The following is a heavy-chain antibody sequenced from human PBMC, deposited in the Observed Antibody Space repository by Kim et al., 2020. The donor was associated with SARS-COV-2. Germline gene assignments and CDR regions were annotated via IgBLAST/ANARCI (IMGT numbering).Heavy chain of an antibody. V-gene: IGHV3-33*05. J-gene: IGHJ3*02. CDR2: ISCDGSNT. CDR1: GFTFSSYG. CDR3: ARGKDIVATVSAFDT. Sequence: GGSLRLSCAASGFTFSSYGMHWVRQAPGKGLVWVAVISCDGSNTYYADSVKGRFTISRDNSKNTLYLQMNSLRAEDTAVYYCARGKDIVATVSAFDTLGKGTTITASS. D-gene: IGHD5-12*01.